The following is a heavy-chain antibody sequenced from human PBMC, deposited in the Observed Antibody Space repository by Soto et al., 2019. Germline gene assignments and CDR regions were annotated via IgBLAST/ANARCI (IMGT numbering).Heavy chain of an antibody. J-gene: IGHJ6*02. D-gene: IGHD2-15*01. CDR3: ARDSPDSSGGSCYSDYYYGMDV. V-gene: IGHV1-69*01. CDR2: IIPIFGTA. CDR1: GGTFSSYA. Sequence: QVQLVQSGAEVKKPGSSVKVSCKASGGTFSSYAISWVRQAPGQGLEWMGGIIPIFGTANYAQKFQGRVTITADESTSTAYMELSSLRSEDTAVYYCARDSPDSSGGSCYSDYYYGMDVWGQGTTVTVSS.